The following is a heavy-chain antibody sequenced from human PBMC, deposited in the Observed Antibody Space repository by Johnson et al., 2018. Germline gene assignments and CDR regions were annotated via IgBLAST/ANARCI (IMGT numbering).Heavy chain of an antibody. J-gene: IGHJ6*03. Sequence: QVQLVESGGGLVQPGRSLRLSCAASGFTFSSYGMHWVRQAPGKGLEWVAVISSDGSNKYYADSVKGRFTISRDNSKRLEDTAVYYCARRFGTPVGRGYYYYYMDVWGKGTTVSVSS. CDR1: GFTFSSYG. D-gene: IGHD3-10*01. CDR2: ISSDGSNK. V-gene: IGHV3-30*03. CDR3: GYYYYYMDV.